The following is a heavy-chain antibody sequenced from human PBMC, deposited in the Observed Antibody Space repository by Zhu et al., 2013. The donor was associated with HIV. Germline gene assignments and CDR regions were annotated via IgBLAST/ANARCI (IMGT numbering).Heavy chain of an antibody. CDR3: ARAPWQWLTYGGWFDP. CDR2: INPNSGGT. CDR1: GYTFTGYY. V-gene: IGHV1-2*02. D-gene: IGHD6-19*01. J-gene: IGHJ5*02. Sequence: QVQLLQSGAEVKKPGASVKVSCKASGYTFTGYYMHWVRQAPGQGLEWMGWINPNSGGTNYARKFQGRVTMTRDTSISTAYMELSRLRSDDTAVYYCARAPWQWLTYGGWFDPWGQGTLVTVSS.